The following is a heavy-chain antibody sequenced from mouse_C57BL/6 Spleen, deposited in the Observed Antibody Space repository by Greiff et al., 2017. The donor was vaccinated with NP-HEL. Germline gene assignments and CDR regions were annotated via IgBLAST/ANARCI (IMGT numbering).Heavy chain of an antibody. Sequence: EVKLVESGGGLVKPGGSLKLSCAASGFTFSSYAMSWVRQTPEKRLEWVATISDGGSYTYYPDNVKGRFTISRDNAKNNLYLQMSHLKSEDTAMYYCARVNRYYFDYWGQGTTLTVSS. CDR2: ISDGGSYT. D-gene: IGHD2-2*01. V-gene: IGHV5-4*03. CDR1: GFTFSSYA. CDR3: ARVNRYYFDY. J-gene: IGHJ2*01.